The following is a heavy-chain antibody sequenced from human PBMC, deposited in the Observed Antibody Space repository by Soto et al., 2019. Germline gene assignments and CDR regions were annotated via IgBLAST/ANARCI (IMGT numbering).Heavy chain of an antibody. Sequence: SETLSLTCAVYGVSFSGYYWSWIRQPPGKGLEWIGEINHSGSTNYNPSLKSRVTISVDTSKNQFSLKLSSVTAADTAVYYCARESTWFGESFIDYWGQGTLVTVSS. CDR2: INHSGST. J-gene: IGHJ4*02. CDR1: GVSFSGYY. CDR3: ARESTWFGESFIDY. V-gene: IGHV4-34*01. D-gene: IGHD3-10*01.